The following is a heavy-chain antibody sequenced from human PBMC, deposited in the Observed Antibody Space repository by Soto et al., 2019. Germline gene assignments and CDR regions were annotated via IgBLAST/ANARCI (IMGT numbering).Heavy chain of an antibody. Sequence: GGSLRLSCAASGFTFSDYYMSWIRQAPGKGLEWVSYISSSSSYTNYADSVKGRFTISRDNAKNSLYLQMNSLRAEDTAVYYCARPTEVGGSYYYYYGMDVWGQGTTVTVSS. CDR3: ARPTEVGGSYYYYYGMDV. D-gene: IGHD1-26*01. CDR2: ISSSSSYT. CDR1: GFTFSDYY. J-gene: IGHJ6*02. V-gene: IGHV3-11*06.